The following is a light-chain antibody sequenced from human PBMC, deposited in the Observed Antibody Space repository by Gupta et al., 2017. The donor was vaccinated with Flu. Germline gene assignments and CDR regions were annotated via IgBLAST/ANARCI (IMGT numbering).Light chain of an antibody. J-gene: IGKJ3*01. CDR3: LHDGSSIFT. CDR1: QSISNSS. CDR2: AAS. V-gene: IGKV3-20*01. Sequence: IVLTHSPGTLSSSPGERPTLSSRAMQSISNSSLDWYQQKLGQAPRLLIYAASSGATGIPDRFSGSGSGTDFTLTISRLEPEDFAVYYCLHDGSSIFTFGRGTKVDIK.